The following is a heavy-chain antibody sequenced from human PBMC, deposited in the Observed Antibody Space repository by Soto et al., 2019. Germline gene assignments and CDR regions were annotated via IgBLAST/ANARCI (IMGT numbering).Heavy chain of an antibody. CDR1: GFTYRSYD. J-gene: IGHJ6*02. D-gene: IGHD3-10*01. CDR3: TRATFGVGMDL. CDR2: LGGAGAR. V-gene: IGHV3-13*01. Sequence: RGSLRLSCAAFGFTYRSYDMHWVRHVPGKGLEWVSSLGGAGAREYAGSVRGRFTISRDNAKNSLYLQMDSLRVGDTAVYYCTRATFGVGMDLWGQGTPVTVSS.